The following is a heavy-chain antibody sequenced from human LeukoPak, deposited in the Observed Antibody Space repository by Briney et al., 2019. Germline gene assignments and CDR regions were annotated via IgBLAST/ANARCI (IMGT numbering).Heavy chain of an antibody. D-gene: IGHD6-19*01. Sequence: GGSLRLSCAASGFDFSNYWMYWVRQAPGKGLEWVANIKQDGSEKYYVDSVRGRFTISRDNAKNSLSLQMNSLRVEDTAFYYCAKDNRRHYTSGPNPDSLHWGQGALVTVSS. J-gene: IGHJ4*02. CDR1: GFDFSNYW. CDR2: IKQDGSEK. V-gene: IGHV3-7*03. CDR3: AKDNRRHYTSGPNPDSLH.